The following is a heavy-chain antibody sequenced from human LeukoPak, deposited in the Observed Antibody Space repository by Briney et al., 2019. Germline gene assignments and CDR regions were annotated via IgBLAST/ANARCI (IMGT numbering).Heavy chain of an antibody. V-gene: IGHV4-4*07. CDR2: IYSTGRS. CDR3: ARSLAGPDAFDI. J-gene: IGHJ3*02. CDR1: GGSISNYF. Sequence: PSETLSLTCTVSGGSISNYFWSWVRQPAGKGLEWIGRIYSTGRSDYNPSLKSRITMSVDTSKNQFSLKLSSVTAADTAVYYCARSLAGPDAFDIWGQGTMVTVSS.